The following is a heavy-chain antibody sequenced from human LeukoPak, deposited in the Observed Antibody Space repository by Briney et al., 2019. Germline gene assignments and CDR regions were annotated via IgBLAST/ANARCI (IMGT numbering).Heavy chain of an antibody. D-gene: IGHD3-10*01. CDR3: AREPLEYYGSGSDHAFDI. CDR1: GVSISSGGYY. J-gene: IGHJ3*02. CDR2: IYYSGST. V-gene: IGHV4-31*03. Sequence: SQTLSLTCTVSGVSISSGGYYWSWIRQHPGMGLEWIGYIYYSGSTYYNPSLKSRVTISVDTSKNQFSLKLSSVTAADTAVYYCAREPLEYYGSGSDHAFDIWGQGTMVTVSS.